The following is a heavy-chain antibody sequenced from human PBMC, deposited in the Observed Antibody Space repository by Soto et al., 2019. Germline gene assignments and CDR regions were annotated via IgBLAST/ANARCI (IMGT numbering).Heavy chain of an antibody. CDR3: ARAFITIFGVVPSDWFDP. CDR2: MNPNSGNT. Sequence: GASVKVSCKASGYTFTSYDINWVRQATGQRLEWMGWMNPNSGNTGYAQKFQGRVTMTRNTSISTAYMELSSLRSEDTAVYYCARAFITIFGVVPSDWFDPWGQGTRVTVSS. V-gene: IGHV1-8*01. D-gene: IGHD3-3*01. CDR1: GYTFTSYD. J-gene: IGHJ5*02.